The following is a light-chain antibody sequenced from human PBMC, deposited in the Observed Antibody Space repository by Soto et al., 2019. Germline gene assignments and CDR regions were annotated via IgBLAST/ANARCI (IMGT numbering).Light chain of an antibody. CDR3: QQYNNWPWT. J-gene: IGKJ1*01. CDR2: GAS. V-gene: IGKV3-15*01. CDR1: QSLSDT. Sequence: EIVMTQSPATLSVSPGGRATLSCRASQSLSDTLAWYQQKPGQAPRLLIYGASTRAPGFPARFSGSGSGTDFTLTISSLQSEDFGVYYCQQYNNWPWTFRQGTKVEIK.